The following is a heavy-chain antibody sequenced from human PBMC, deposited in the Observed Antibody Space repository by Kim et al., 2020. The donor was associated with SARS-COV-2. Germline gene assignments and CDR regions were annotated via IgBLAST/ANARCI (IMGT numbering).Heavy chain of an antibody. V-gene: IGHV3-21*01. Sequence: AGSVKSRFTISRDNGKNSQYAQMNSLRGEDTAVYYCASPRGYGGYDGFDYWGQGTLVTVSA. J-gene: IGHJ4*02. CDR3: ASPRGYGGYDGFDY. D-gene: IGHD5-12*01.